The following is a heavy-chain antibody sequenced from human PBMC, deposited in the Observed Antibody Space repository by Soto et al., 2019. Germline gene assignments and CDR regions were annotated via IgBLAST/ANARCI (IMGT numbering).Heavy chain of an antibody. V-gene: IGHV4-59*01. CDR2: IYYSGST. Sequence: LSLTCTVSGGSIGSYYWSWIRQPPGKGLEWIGYIYYSGSTNYNPSLKSRVTISVDTSKNHFSLKLTSVTAADTAVYYCARRSNQGVYFDYWGQGTLVTVSS. CDR1: GGSIGSYY. J-gene: IGHJ4*02. CDR3: ARRSNQGVYFDY. D-gene: IGHD2-2*01.